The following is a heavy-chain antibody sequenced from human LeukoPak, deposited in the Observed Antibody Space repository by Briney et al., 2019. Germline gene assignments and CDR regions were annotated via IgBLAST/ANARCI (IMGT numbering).Heavy chain of an antibody. CDR3: AGLSTFYYYAMDV. V-gene: IGHV4-39*01. Sequence: PSETLSLTCTVSGGSISTTSYYWGWIRQPPGKGLEWIGSFLYSGGTYYNPSLKSRVTISADTSKNQFSLNLYSVTAADTAVYYCAGLSTFYYYAMDVWGQGTTVTVSS. CDR1: GGSISTTSYY. J-gene: IGHJ6*02. CDR2: FLYSGGT.